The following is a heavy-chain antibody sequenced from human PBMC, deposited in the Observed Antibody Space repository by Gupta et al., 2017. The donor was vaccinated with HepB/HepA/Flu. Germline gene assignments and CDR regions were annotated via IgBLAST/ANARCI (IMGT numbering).Heavy chain of an antibody. Sequence: EVQLVESGGGLVQPGGSLRLSCAASGFTVSSNYMSWVRQAPGKGLEWVSVIYSGGSTYYADSVKGRFTISRDNSKNTLYLQMNSLRAEDTAVYYCARDLVAGDGYKKKQKVPYAFDIWGQGTMVTVSS. CDR1: GFTVSSNY. J-gene: IGHJ3*02. CDR2: IYSGGST. V-gene: IGHV3-66*01. CDR3: ARDLVAGDGYKKKQKVPYAFDI. D-gene: IGHD5-12*01.